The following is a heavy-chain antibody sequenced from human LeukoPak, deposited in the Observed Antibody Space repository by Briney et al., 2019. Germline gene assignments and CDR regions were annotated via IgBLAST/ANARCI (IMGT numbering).Heavy chain of an antibody. CDR2: IIPIFGTA. CDR3: ACPIEYYYDSSGRSFDY. D-gene: IGHD3-22*01. J-gene: IGHJ4*02. Sequence: GASVKVSCRASGGTFSSYAISWVRQAPGQGLEWMGGIIPIFGTANYAQKFQGRVTITADESTSTAYMELSSLRSEDTAVYYCACPIEYYYDSSGRSFDYWGQGTLVTVSS. CDR1: GGTFSSYA. V-gene: IGHV1-69*13.